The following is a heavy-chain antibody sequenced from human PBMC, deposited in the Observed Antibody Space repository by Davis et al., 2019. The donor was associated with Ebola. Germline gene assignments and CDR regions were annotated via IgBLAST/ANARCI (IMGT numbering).Heavy chain of an antibody. V-gene: IGHV3-64D*06. J-gene: IGHJ4*02. CDR2: ISTNGANT. CDR1: GFTFRSYA. Sequence: GGSLRLSCSASGFTFRSYAMHWVRQAPGKGLESVSRISTNGANTYYAESVKGRFTISRDNSKDTLYLQMRSLRTEDTAVYYCVKDRFTVVVVHGGFDYWGQGTLVTVSS. CDR3: VKDRFTVVVVHGGFDY. D-gene: IGHD2-15*01.